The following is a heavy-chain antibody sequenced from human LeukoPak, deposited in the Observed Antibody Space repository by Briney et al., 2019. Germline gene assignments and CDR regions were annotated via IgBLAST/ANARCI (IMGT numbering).Heavy chain of an antibody. D-gene: IGHD4/OR15-4a*01. CDR1: GYTFTGYY. CDR3: ASDLTKSAFDY. Sequence: ASVKVSFKASGYTFTGYYMHWVRQPPGQGLEWMGRINPNSGGTNYAQTVQGRVTMTRDTSISTAYMELSRLRSDDTAVYYCASDLTKSAFDYWGQGTLVTVSS. V-gene: IGHV1-2*06. CDR2: INPNSGGT. J-gene: IGHJ4*02.